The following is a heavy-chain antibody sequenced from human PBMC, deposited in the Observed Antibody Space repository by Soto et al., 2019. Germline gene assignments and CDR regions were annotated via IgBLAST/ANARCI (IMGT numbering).Heavy chain of an antibody. J-gene: IGHJ4*02. CDR3: ARRGSSSWYGY. Sequence: QLQLQESGPGLVKPSETLSLTCTDSGGSISSSSYYWGWIRQPPGKGLEWIGSIYYSGSTYYNPSLKSRVTISVDTSKNQFSLKLSSVTAADTAVYYCARRGSSSWYGYWGQGTLVTVSS. D-gene: IGHD6-13*01. V-gene: IGHV4-39*01. CDR2: IYYSGST. CDR1: GGSISSSSYY.